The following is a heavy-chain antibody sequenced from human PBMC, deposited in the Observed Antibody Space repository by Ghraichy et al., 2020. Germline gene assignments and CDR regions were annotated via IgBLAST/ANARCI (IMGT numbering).Heavy chain of an antibody. CDR2: IIPILGIA. Sequence: SVKVSCKASGGTFSSYAISWVRQAPGQGLEWMGRIIPILGIANYAQKFQGRVTITADKSTSTAYMELSSLRSEDTAVYYCARDWGWYSGSYSGNNWFDPWGQGTLVTVSS. V-gene: IGHV1-69*04. CDR3: ARDWGWYSGSYSGNNWFDP. D-gene: IGHD1-26*01. J-gene: IGHJ5*02. CDR1: GGTFSSYA.